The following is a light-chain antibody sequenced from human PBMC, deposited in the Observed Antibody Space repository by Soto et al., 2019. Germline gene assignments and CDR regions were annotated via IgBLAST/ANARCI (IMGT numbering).Light chain of an antibody. Sequence: DIQMTQSPSSLSASVGDRVTITCRASDSIGSYLNWYQHEPGRAPRLLISAASGLQSGVPSRFSGVGSGTDFTLSISDLQPEDFATYYCQQTYSRPRTFGQGTNVV. J-gene: IGKJ1*01. CDR3: QQTYSRPRT. CDR2: AAS. V-gene: IGKV1-39*01. CDR1: DSIGSY.